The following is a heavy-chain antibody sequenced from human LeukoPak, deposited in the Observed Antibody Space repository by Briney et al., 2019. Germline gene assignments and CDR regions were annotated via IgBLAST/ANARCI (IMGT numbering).Heavy chain of an antibody. CDR3: ARGTFSSSDSSGLDY. D-gene: IGHD3-22*01. Sequence: SETLSPTCAVYGGSFSGYYWSWIRQPPGKGLEWIGEINHSGSTNYNPSLKSRVTISVDTSKNQFSLKLSSVTAADTAVYYCARGTFSSSDSSGLDYWGQGTLVTVSS. CDR1: GGSFSGYY. J-gene: IGHJ4*02. V-gene: IGHV4-34*01. CDR2: INHSGST.